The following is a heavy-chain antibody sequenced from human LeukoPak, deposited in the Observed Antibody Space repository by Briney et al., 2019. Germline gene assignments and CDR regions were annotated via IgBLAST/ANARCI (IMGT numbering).Heavy chain of an antibody. D-gene: IGHD2/OR15-2a*01. CDR2: IYYSGIT. CDR3: ARHPFSSPFDY. V-gene: IGHV4-59*08. Sequence: PSETLSLTCTVSGGSISSYYWSWIRQPPGKGLEWIGYIYYSGITNYNPSLKSRVTISVDTSKNQFSLKLTSVTAADTAVYFCARHPFSSPFDYWGQGTLVTVSS. CDR1: GGSISSYY. J-gene: IGHJ4*02.